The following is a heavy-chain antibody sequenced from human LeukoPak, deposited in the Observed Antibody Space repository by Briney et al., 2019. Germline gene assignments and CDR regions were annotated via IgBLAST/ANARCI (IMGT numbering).Heavy chain of an antibody. CDR3: ARVAGYSYGLNDY. Sequence: SETLSLTCTVSGGSISSGSYCWSWIRQPAGKGLEWIGRIYTSGSTNYNPSLKSRVTISVDTSKNQFSLKLSSVTAADTAVYYCARVAGYSYGLNDYWGQGTLVTVSS. J-gene: IGHJ4*02. CDR2: IYTSGST. CDR1: GGSISSGSYC. V-gene: IGHV4-61*02. D-gene: IGHD5-18*01.